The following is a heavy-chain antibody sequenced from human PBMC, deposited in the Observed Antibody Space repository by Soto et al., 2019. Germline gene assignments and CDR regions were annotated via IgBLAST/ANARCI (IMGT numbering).Heavy chain of an antibody. D-gene: IGHD3-22*01. CDR1: GYTFTSYG. CDR2: ISAYNGNT. CDR3: ARHQNYYDSTGSITPMGAFDT. Sequence: ASVKVSCKASGYTFTSYGISWVRQAPGQGLEWMGWISAYNGNTNYAQKLQGRVTMTTDTPTSTGYMELRSMRSDDTAVYYCARHQNYYDSTGSITPMGAFDTWGQGTMVPASS. J-gene: IGHJ3*02. V-gene: IGHV1-18*01.